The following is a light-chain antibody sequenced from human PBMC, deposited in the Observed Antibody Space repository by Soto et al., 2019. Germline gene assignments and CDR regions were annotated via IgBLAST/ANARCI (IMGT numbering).Light chain of an antibody. J-gene: IGKJ5*01. CDR1: RSLDSGQ. V-gene: IGKV3-20*01. Sequence: EIVLTQSPGTLSWSPGESATLSCRASRSLDSGQLAWYQQKVGRAPRLLIHDAFLRATGIPDRFSGSGSGTDFTLTIARLEPEDFAVYYCQQYGDLPGTFGKGTRLEI. CDR2: DAF. CDR3: QQYGDLPGT.